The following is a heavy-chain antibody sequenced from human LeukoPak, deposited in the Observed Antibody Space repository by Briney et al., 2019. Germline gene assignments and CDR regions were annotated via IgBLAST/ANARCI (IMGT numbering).Heavy chain of an antibody. V-gene: IGHV3-23*01. CDR1: GFSFSTYA. Sequence: PGGSLRLSCEASGFSFSTYAMNWVRQAPGKGLEWVSGISGSGGTTYNADSVEGRFTISRDNSKNRLYLLMNGLRVEDTAVYFCAKDHSNADWYFDLWGRGTLVTVSP. D-gene: IGHD4-11*01. CDR2: ISGSGGTT. CDR3: AKDHSNADWYFDL. J-gene: IGHJ2*01.